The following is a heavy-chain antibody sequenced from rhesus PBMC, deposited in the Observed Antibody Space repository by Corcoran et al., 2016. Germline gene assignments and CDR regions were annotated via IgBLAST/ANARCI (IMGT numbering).Heavy chain of an antibody. CDR2: IYGRGGGT. D-gene: IGHD3-16*01. CDR3: ARGYYSGSYYDRYFDL. Sequence: QVQLQESGPGLVKPSETLSLTCAVSGGSISDDYYWSWIRQPPGKGLEWIGYIYGRGGGTNYNPSLKNRVTSSIDTSKNQVSLKLSSVTAADTAVYYCARGYYSGSYYDRYFDLWGPGTPITISS. CDR1: GGSISDDYY. V-gene: IGHV4-106*01. J-gene: IGHJ2*01.